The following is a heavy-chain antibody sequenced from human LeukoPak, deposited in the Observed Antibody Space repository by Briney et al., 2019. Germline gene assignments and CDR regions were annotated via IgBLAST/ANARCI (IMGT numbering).Heavy chain of an antibody. D-gene: IGHD2-15*01. V-gene: IGHV3-23*01. CDR1: GFTFSSYA. Sequence: GGSLRLSCAASGFTFSSYAMSWVRQAPGKGLEWVSAISGSGGSTYYADSVKGRFTISRDNCKNTLYLQMNSLRAEDTAVYYCANLKRPVVVVAANGFDYWGQGTLVTVSS. CDR2: ISGSGGST. CDR3: ANLKRPVVVVAANGFDY. J-gene: IGHJ4*02.